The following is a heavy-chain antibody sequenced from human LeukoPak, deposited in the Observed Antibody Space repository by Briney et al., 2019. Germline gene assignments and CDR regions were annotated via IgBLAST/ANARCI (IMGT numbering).Heavy chain of an antibody. D-gene: IGHD2-2*01. V-gene: IGHV1-18*01. Sequence: GASVKVSCKASGYTFTSYGISWVRQAPGQGLEWMGWISAYNGNANYAQKLQGRVTMTTDTSTSTAYMELRSLRSDDTAVYHCYSSVCSSTSCLFDYWGQGTLVTVSS. CDR2: ISAYNGNA. CDR3: YSSVCSSTSCLFDY. CDR1: GYTFTSYG. J-gene: IGHJ4*02.